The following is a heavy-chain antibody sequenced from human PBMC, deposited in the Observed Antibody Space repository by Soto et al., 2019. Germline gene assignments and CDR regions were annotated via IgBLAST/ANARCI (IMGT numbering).Heavy chain of an antibody. CDR3: AAVVVPAAMGYYYYGMDV. D-gene: IGHD2-2*01. V-gene: IGHV6-1*01. CDR1: GDSVSSNSAA. J-gene: IGHJ6*02. Sequence: SQTLSLTCAISGDSVSSNSAAWNWIRQSPSRGLEWLGRTYYRSKWYNDYAVSVKSRITINPDTSKNQFSLQLNSVTPEDTAVYYCAAVVVPAAMGYYYYGMDVWGQGTTVTVSS. CDR2: TYYRSKWYN.